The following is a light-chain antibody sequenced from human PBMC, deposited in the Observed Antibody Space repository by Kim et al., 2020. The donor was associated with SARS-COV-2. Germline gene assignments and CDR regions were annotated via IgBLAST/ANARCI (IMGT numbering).Light chain of an antibody. CDR2: AAS. CDR3: QQSYSTPMYS. J-gene: IGKJ2*03. Sequence: SASVGDSVNITCRASQSISTYLNWYQQKPGKAPNLLIYAASSLQSGVPSRFSGSGSGTDFTLTISSLQPEDFATYYCQQSYSTPMYSSGQATKLEI. CDR1: QSISTY. V-gene: IGKV1-39*01.